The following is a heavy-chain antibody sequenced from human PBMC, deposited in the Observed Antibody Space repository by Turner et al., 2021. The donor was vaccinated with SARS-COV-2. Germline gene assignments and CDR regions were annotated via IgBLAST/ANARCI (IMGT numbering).Heavy chain of an antibody. V-gene: IGHV3-30-3*01. Sequence: QGQLVESAGGVVQPASSLRLSCSASGCTFSSYAMHWVRQAPGKGLEWVAVISYDVSNKYYADSVKGRITISRDNSKNTLYLQMNSLRAEDTAVYYCARDLVATTQLFDYWGQGTLVTVSS. CDR1: GCTFSSYA. CDR3: ARDLVATTQLFDY. D-gene: IGHD5-12*01. J-gene: IGHJ4*02. CDR2: ISYDVSNK.